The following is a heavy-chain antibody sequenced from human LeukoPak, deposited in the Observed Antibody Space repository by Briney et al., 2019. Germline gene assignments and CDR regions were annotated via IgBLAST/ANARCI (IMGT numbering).Heavy chain of an antibody. J-gene: IGHJ4*02. CDR1: GFTFSSYE. D-gene: IGHD4-17*01. Sequence: GGSLRLSCAASGFTFSSYEMNWVRQAPGTGLEWVSYISSSGSTIYYADSVKGRFTISRDNAKNSLYLQMNSLRAEDTAVYYCAGAGMRYGDLLDYWGQGTLVTVSS. V-gene: IGHV3-48*03. CDR3: AGAGMRYGDLLDY. CDR2: ISSSGSTI.